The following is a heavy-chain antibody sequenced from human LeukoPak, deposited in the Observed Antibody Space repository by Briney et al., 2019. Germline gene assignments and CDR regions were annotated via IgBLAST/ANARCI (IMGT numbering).Heavy chain of an antibody. V-gene: IGHV4-59*08. CDR3: ARRNDILTGYSD. CDR1: GGSISSYY. CDR2: IYYSGST. D-gene: IGHD3-9*01. Sequence: SETLSLTCTVSGGSISSYYWSWIRQPPGKGLEWIGYIYYSGSTYYNPSLKSRVTISVDTSKNQFSLKLSSVTAADTAVYYCARRNDILTGYSDWGQGTLVTVSS. J-gene: IGHJ4*02.